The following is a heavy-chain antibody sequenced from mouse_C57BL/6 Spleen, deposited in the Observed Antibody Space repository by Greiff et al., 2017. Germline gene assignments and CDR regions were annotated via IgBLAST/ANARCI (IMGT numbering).Heavy chain of an antibody. CDR2: INPNNGGT. CDR3: ARETTVDWYFDV. D-gene: IGHD1-1*01. Sequence: VQLQQSGPELVKPGASVKISCKASGYTFTDYYMNWVKQSHGKSLEWIGDINPNNGGTSYNQKFKGKATLTVDKSSSTAYMELRSLTSEDSAVYYCARETTVDWYFDVWGTGTTVTVSS. CDR1: GYTFTDYY. V-gene: IGHV1-26*01. J-gene: IGHJ1*03.